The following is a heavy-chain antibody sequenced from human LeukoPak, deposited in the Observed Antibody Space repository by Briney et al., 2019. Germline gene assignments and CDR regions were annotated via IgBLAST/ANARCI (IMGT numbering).Heavy chain of an antibody. D-gene: IGHD6-13*01. CDR1: GFTFSSYW. V-gene: IGHV3-7*01. CDR3: ARSCIAAAVGGMDV. J-gene: IGHJ6*02. CDR2: IKQDGSEK. Sequence: GGSLRLSCAASGFTFSSYWMSWVRQAPGKGLEWVANIKQDGSEKYYVDSVKGRFTISRDNAKNSLYLQMNSLRAEDTAVYYCARSCIAAAVGGMDVWGQGTTVTVSS.